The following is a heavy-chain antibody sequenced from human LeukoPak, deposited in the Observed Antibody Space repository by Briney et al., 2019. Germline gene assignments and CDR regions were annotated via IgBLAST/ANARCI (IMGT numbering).Heavy chain of an antibody. CDR2: INSDGSST. V-gene: IGHV3-74*01. Sequence: GGSLRLSCAASGFTFSSYWMHWVRQAPGKGLVWVSRINSDGSSTSYADSVKGRFTISRDNAKNTLYLQMNSLRAEDTAVYYCARAAMVRPNVVDYWGQGTLVTVSS. J-gene: IGHJ4*02. CDR3: ARAAMVRPNVVDY. D-gene: IGHD5-18*01. CDR1: GFTFSSYW.